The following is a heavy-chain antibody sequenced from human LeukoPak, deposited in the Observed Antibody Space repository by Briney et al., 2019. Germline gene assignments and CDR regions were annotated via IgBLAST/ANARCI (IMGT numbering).Heavy chain of an antibody. CDR3: ARVRATFSPHFDN. J-gene: IGHJ4*02. CDR2: ISSSGSYT. Sequence: GGSLRLSCAASGFTFSDYYMTWIRQAPGKGLEWVSYISSSGSYTNYADSVKGRFTISRDNAKNTLYLQMNSLRAEDTAVYYCARVRATFSPHFDNWGQGTQVTVSS. V-gene: IGHV3-11*06. CDR1: GFTFSDYY. D-gene: IGHD5-12*01.